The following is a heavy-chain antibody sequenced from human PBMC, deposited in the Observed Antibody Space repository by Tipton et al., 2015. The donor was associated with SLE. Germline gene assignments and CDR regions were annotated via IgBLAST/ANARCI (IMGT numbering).Heavy chain of an antibody. CDR2: IYYSGST. J-gene: IGHJ4*02. Sequence: TLSLTCTVSGGSISSYYWSWIRQPPGKGLEWIGYIYYSGSTNYNPSLKSRVTISVDTSKNQFSLKLSSVTAADTAVYYCARGRGQWLVKNPLDYWGQGTLVTVSS. CDR3: ARGRGQWLVKNPLDY. V-gene: IGHV4-59*01. D-gene: IGHD6-19*01. CDR1: GGSISSYY.